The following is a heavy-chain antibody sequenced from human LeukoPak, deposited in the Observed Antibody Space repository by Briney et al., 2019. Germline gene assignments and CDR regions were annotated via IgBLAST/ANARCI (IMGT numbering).Heavy chain of an antibody. D-gene: IGHD2/OR15-2a*01. CDR2: IYYSGST. CDR1: GGSISSYY. Sequence: PSETLSLTCTVSGGSISSYYWSWIRQPPGKGLEWIGYIYYSGSTNYNPSLKGRVTISVDTSKNQFSLKLSSVTAADTAVYYCARQGFSGFDPWGQGTLVTVSS. J-gene: IGHJ5*02. CDR3: ARQGFSGFDP. V-gene: IGHV4-59*01.